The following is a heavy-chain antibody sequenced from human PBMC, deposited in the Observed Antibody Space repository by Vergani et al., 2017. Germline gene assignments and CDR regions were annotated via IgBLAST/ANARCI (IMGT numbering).Heavy chain of an antibody. J-gene: IGHJ4*02. D-gene: IGHD2-8*02. Sequence: QAQLQQWGAGVVKPSGTLSLTCAVFGESFSGFYWSWIRQPPGKGLEWVGDINNDGHTNYNPSLESRVTVSRDTAKNQFSLNLMSVTAADTAMYYCAVRTRVNLVGLEIVTKWTFDYWRQGSLVTVSS. V-gene: IGHV4-34*02. CDR2: INNDGHT. CDR3: AVRTRVNLVGLEIVTKWTFDY. CDR1: GESFSGFY.